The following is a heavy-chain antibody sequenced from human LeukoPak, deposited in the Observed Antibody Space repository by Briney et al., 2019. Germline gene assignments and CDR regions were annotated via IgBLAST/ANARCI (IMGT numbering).Heavy chain of an antibody. V-gene: IGHV1-2*02. Sequence: ASVKVSCKASGYTFTGYYMHWVRQAPGQGLEWMGWINPNSGGTNYAQKFQGRVTMTRDTSISTAYMELSRLRSDDTAVYYCARGPQPWSGPYNWFDPWGQGTLVTVSS. J-gene: IGHJ5*02. CDR3: ARGPQPWSGPYNWFDP. CDR2: INPNSGGT. CDR1: GYTFTGYY. D-gene: IGHD3-3*01.